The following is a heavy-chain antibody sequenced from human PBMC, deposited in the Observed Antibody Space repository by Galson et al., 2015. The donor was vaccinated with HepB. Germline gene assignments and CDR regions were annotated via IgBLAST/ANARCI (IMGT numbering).Heavy chain of an antibody. CDR3: ARGSTTVSGMDV. Sequence: QSGAEVKKPGASVKVSCKASGYTFTSYVISWVRQAPGQGLEWMGWISAYNGNTNYAQNLQGRVTMITDTSTNTAYMELRNLRSDDTAVYYCARGSTTVSGMDVWGQGTTVTVSS. CDR2: ISAYNGNT. CDR1: GYTFTSYV. D-gene: IGHD4-17*01. V-gene: IGHV1-18*01. J-gene: IGHJ6*02.